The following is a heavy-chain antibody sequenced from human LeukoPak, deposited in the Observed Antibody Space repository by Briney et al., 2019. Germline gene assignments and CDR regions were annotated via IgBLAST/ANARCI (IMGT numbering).Heavy chain of an antibody. V-gene: IGHV3-73*01. CDR2: IDRPAKSYAT. CDR3: TRDRGTYNWLDP. J-gene: IGHJ5*02. D-gene: IGHD1-26*01. CDR1: GFTFSTFG. Sequence: GRSLRLSCAASGFTFSTFGMHWVRQASGKGLEWVGLIDRPAKSYATAYGASVGGRFTISRDDSKNTAYLQMDSLKTEDTALYYCTRDRGTYNWLDPWGQGTLVTVSS.